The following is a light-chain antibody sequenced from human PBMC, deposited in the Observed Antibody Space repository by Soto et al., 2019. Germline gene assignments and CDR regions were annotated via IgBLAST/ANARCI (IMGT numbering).Light chain of an antibody. CDR2: AAY. CDR3: QQSYSKWT. Sequence: DIQMTQSPSSLSASVGDRVTITCRAKESVSSYVNWYQQKPGKAPKLLIYAAYSLQSGVPARFSGSGSVTDFTLTISGLQPEDSETYYCQQSYSKWTFGQGTKVEIK. J-gene: IGKJ1*01. V-gene: IGKV1-39*01. CDR1: ESVSSY.